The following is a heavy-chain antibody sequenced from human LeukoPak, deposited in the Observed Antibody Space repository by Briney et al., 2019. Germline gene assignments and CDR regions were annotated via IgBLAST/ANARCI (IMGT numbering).Heavy chain of an antibody. V-gene: IGHV3-33*01. D-gene: IGHD3-22*01. CDR2: IRYDGSNK. CDR3: ARSTTYYYDSSGYSDFDY. J-gene: IGHJ4*02. CDR1: GFTFSSYG. Sequence: GGSLRLSCAASGFTFSSYGMHWVRQAPGKGLEWVAVIRYDGSNKYYADSVKGRFTISRDNSKNTLYLQMNSLRAEDTAVYYCARSTTYYYDSSGYSDFDYWGQGTLVTVSS.